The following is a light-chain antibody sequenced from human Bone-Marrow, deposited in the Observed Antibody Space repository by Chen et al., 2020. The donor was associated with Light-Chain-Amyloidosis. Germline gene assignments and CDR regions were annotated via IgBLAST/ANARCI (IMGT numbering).Light chain of an antibody. J-gene: IGLJ1*01. Sequence: QSPLTHPASVSGSPGQSITIPFTGTSGDVGTYNYFSWYQQHPGKAPKVMIYAVSNRPSGVSNRFSGSKSGNTASLTISGLQAEDEADYYCSSFTSSSSYVFGPGTKVTVL. CDR1: SGDVGTYNY. V-gene: IGLV2-14*01. CDR2: AVS. CDR3: SSFTSSSSYV.